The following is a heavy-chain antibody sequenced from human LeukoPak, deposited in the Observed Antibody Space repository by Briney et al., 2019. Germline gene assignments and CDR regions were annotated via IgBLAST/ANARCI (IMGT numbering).Heavy chain of an antibody. CDR3: ARPVDYGDYSGAFDI. Sequence: GGSLEISCKGSGYTFTTYWIGWGRQVPGKGLEGMGIIYPGESDTTYSPSLQGQVTISADQSISTAYLHWSSLKASDTAMYFCARPVDYGDYSGAFDIWGQGTMVTVSS. CDR1: GYTFTTYW. J-gene: IGHJ3*02. CDR2: IYPGESDT. D-gene: IGHD4-17*01. V-gene: IGHV5-51*01.